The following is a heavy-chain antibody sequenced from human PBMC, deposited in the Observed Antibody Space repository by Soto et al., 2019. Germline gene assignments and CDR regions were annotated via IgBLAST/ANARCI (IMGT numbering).Heavy chain of an antibody. CDR1: GFSLSTSGVG. CDR2: IYWNDDK. D-gene: IGHD3-3*01. CDR3: AVVGVFRENYYGMDV. J-gene: IGHJ6*02. V-gene: IGHV2-5*01. Sequence: QITLKESGPTLVKPTQPLTLTCTFSGFSLSTSGVGVGWIRQPPGKALEWLALIYWNDDKRYSPSLKSRLTITKDTSKNQVVLTMTNMDPVDTATYYCAVVGVFRENYYGMDVWGQGTTVTVSS.